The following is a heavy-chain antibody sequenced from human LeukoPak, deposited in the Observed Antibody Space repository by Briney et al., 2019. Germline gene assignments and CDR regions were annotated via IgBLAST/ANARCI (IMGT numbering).Heavy chain of an antibody. CDR3: AREVGRNWFDP. J-gene: IGHJ5*02. CDR2: ISSSSSYI. D-gene: IGHD2-15*01. V-gene: IGHV3-21*01. CDR1: GFTFSNAW. Sequence: GGSLRLSCAASGFTFSNAWMSWVRQAPGKGLEWVSSISSSSSYIYYADSVKGQFTISRDNAKNSLYLQMNSLRAEDTAVYYCAREVGRNWFDPWGQGTLVTVSS.